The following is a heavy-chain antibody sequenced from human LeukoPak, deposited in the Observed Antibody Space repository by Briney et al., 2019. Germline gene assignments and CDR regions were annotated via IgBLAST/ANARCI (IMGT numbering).Heavy chain of an antibody. CDR2: IQYSGST. V-gene: IGHV4-31*03. D-gene: IGHD3-10*01. CDR1: GDSINSGGYY. CDR3: ARLAMVRGLDI. J-gene: IGHJ3*02. Sequence: PSETLSLTFSVSGDSINSGGYYWNWIRQFPGKGLEWIGYIQYSGSTHYNTSLKSRVTISVDTSKTQFSLKMTSLTAADTAVYYCARLAMVRGLDIWGQGTMVIVSS.